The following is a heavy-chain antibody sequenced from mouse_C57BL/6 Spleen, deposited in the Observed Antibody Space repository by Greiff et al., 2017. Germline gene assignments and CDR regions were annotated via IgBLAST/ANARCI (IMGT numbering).Heavy chain of an antibody. CDR2: INPSNGGT. CDR1: GYTFTSYW. J-gene: IGHJ1*03. CDR3: ARSRELGRWYFDV. V-gene: IGHV1-53*01. D-gene: IGHD4-1*01. Sequence: QVQLQQPGTELVKPGASVKLSCKASGYTFTSYWMHWVKQRPGQGLEWIGNINPSNGGTNYNEKFKSKATLTVDKSSSTAYMQLSSLTTEDSAVYYCARSRELGRWYFDVWGTGTTVTVSS.